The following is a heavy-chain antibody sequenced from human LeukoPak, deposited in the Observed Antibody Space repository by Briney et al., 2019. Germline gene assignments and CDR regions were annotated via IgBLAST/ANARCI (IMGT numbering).Heavy chain of an antibody. V-gene: IGHV4-34*01. CDR3: ARALEDLDY. J-gene: IGHJ4*02. CDR2: INHSGST. CDR1: GGSFSGYY. Sequence: SETLSLTCAVYGGSFSGYYWSWIRQPPGKGLEWIGEINHSGSTNYDPSLKSRVTISVDTSKNQFSLKLSSVTAADTAVYYCARALEDLDYWGQGTLVTVSS. D-gene: IGHD3-16*02.